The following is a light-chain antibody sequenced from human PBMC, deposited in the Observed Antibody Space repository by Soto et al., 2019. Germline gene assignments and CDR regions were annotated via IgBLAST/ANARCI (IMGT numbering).Light chain of an antibody. V-gene: IGKV1-39*01. J-gene: IGKJ1*01. Sequence: DIQMTQSPSTLSASVGDRVTITCRASQSISGTLAWYQQRPGKAPKLLMYGASSLQSGVPSRFSGSGSETDFTLTISSLQPEDFATYYCHQSYSTSWTFGQGTKVDIK. CDR1: QSISGT. CDR3: HQSYSTSWT. CDR2: GAS.